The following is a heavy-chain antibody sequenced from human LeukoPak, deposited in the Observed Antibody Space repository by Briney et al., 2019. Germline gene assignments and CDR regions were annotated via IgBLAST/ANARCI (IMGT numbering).Heavy chain of an antibody. J-gene: IGHJ4*02. CDR1: GFTFSSYG. CDR3: AKVPHGDYAVDY. Sequence: GGSLRLSCAASGFTFSSYGMHWVRQAPGKGLEWVAVISYDGSNKYYADSVKGRFTISRDNSKNTLYLQMNSLRAEDTAVYYCAKVPHGDYAVDYWGQGALVTVSS. V-gene: IGHV3-30*18. CDR2: ISYDGSNK. D-gene: IGHD4-17*01.